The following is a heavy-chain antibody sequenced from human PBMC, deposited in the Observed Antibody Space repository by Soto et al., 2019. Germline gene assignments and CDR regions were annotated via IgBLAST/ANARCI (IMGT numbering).Heavy chain of an antibody. CDR3: ARVPAYSTRWSSDPWFDP. Sequence: QVLLVQSGAAVKTPGASVKISCQDSGYTFTNYGITWVRQTPGQGFEWMAWINPYNGNTNYAQNLQGRDTMTTDTSTSTGYMELRSPRSDDTAVYYCARVPAYSTRWSSDPWFDPWGQGTLVTVSS. J-gene: IGHJ5*02. V-gene: IGHV1-18*01. D-gene: IGHD6-13*01. CDR2: INPYNGNT. CDR1: GYTFTNYG.